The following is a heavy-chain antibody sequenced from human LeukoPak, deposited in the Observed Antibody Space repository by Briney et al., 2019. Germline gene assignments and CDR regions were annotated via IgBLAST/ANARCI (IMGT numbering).Heavy chain of an antibody. CDR3: ARDGTTVITNYYYGMDV. J-gene: IGHJ6*02. D-gene: IGHD4-17*01. Sequence: PGGSLRLSCAASGFTFSSYHMNWVRQAPGKGLEWVSYIYRSGSTIYYADSVKGRFTISRDNAKNSLYLQMYSLRAEDTAVYHCARDGTTVITNYYYGMDVWGQGTTVTVS. CDR1: GFTFSSYH. CDR2: IYRSGSTI. V-gene: IGHV3-48*03.